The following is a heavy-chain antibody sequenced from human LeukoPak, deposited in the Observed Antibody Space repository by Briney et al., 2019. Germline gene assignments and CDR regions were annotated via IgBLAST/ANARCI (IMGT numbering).Heavy chain of an antibody. Sequence: PGGSLRLSCAASGFTFSGHNMNWVRQAPGKGLEWVSYISSSSSTIYYADSVKGRFTISRDNAKNSLYLQMNSLRAEDTAVYYCAREVGHSSLTLDYWGQGTLVTVSS. CDR2: ISSSSSTI. CDR3: AREVGHSSLTLDY. CDR1: GFTFSGHN. V-gene: IGHV3-48*04. D-gene: IGHD3-22*01. J-gene: IGHJ4*02.